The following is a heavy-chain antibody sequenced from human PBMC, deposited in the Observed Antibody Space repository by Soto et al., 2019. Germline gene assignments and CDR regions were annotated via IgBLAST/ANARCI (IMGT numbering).Heavy chain of an antibody. J-gene: IGHJ4*02. CDR1: GFTFSSYG. CDR3: AKDHRFLAFEYWSNLSGLFDF. D-gene: IGHD3-3*01. V-gene: IGHV3-30*18. Sequence: PGGYPGLSCAASGFTFSSYGMHWVRQAPGKGLEWVAVISYDGSNKYYADSVKGRFTISRDNSKNTLYLQMNSLRAEDTAVYYCAKDHRFLAFEYWSNLSGLFDFCGQGSLVTVSS. CDR2: ISYDGSNK.